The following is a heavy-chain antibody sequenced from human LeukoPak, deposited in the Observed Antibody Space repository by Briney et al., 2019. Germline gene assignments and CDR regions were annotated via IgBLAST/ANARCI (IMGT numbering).Heavy chain of an antibody. V-gene: IGHV3-74*01. Sequence: GGSLRLSCAASGFTFSKYWMLWVRQAPGKGLESVSRINTDGTVTTYADSVKGRFTISRDNSKNTLHLQMNSLRAEDTALYYCAKDILTYYYGSSGYYFDSWGQGTLVTVSS. CDR1: GFTFSKYW. J-gene: IGHJ4*02. D-gene: IGHD3-9*01. CDR3: AKDILTYYYGSSGYYFDS. CDR2: INTDGTVT.